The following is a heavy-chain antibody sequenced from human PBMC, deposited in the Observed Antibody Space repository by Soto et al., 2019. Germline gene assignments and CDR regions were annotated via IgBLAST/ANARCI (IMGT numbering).Heavy chain of an antibody. CDR2: IYYSGST. V-gene: IGHV4-39*01. J-gene: IGHJ5*01. D-gene: IGHD6-13*01. CDR1: GDSISSSSFH. Sequence: QLQLQESGAGLVKPSETLSLTCTVSGDSISSSSFHWGWIRQPPGKGLEWIGSIYYSGSTYYSPSLKSRVTISVDTSKNQFSLKLSSVTAADTAVYYCARRDRAAGTEWWFDSWGQGTLVTVSS. CDR3: ARRDRAAGTEWWFDS.